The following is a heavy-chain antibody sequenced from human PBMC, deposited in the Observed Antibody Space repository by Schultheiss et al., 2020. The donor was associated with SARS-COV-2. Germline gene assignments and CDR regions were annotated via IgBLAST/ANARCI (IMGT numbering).Heavy chain of an antibody. J-gene: IGHJ2*01. CDR1: GFSLRISGVG. D-gene: IGHD7-27*01. Sequence: SGPTLVKPTQTLTLTCTFSGFSLRISGVGVGWIRQPPGKALEWLALIYWDDDKRYSPSLKSGLIISKDTSKSQVVLSLTNMDPVDTATYYCARMLWGSWYFDLWGRGTLVTVSS. CDR2: IYWDDDK. CDR3: ARMLWGSWYFDL. V-gene: IGHV2-5*02.